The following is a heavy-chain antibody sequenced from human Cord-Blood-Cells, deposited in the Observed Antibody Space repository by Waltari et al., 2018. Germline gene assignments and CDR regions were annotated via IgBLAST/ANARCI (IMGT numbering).Heavy chain of an antibody. CDR2: SNPNSGGT. Sequence: QVQLVQSGAEVKKPGASVKVSCKASGYTFTGYCMHWGRQAPGQGLEWMGGSNPNSGGTNYAQTFQGRGTMTRDTSISTAYMELSRLRSDDTAVYYCARDIPFDYWGQGTLVTVSS. CDR1: GYTFTGYC. CDR3: ARDIPFDY. V-gene: IGHV1-2*02. J-gene: IGHJ4*02.